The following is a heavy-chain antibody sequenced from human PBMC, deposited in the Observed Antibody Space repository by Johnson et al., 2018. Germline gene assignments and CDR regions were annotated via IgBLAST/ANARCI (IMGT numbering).Heavy chain of an antibody. D-gene: IGHD3-10*01. CDR1: GYTFTNHY. J-gene: IGHJ6*02. Sequence: QVQLVQSGAEVKKPGASVKVSCKASGYTFTNHYIHWVRQAPGQGLEWMGIINPSGDVTIYAQKFQGRVTITRDTSTSTVYMNLSSLRSEDTAVYYCAKDGHYYGWGTPAYAMDVWGQGTTVTVSS. V-gene: IGHV1-46*01. CDR2: INPSGDVT. CDR3: AKDGHYYGWGTPAYAMDV.